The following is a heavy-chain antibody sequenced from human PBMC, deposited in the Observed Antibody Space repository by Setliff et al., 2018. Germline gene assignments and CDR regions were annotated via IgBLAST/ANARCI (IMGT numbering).Heavy chain of an antibody. Sequence: SETLSLTCTVSGGSISSSSYYWGWIRQPPGKGLEWIGCIYYSGSTYYNPSLKSRVTISVDTSKNQFSLKLSSVTAADTAVYYCARDKRQYNFWSGYYGSWGNYFDYWGQGTLVTVSS. CDR1: GGSISSSSYY. V-gene: IGHV4-39*07. J-gene: IGHJ4*02. D-gene: IGHD3-3*01. CDR3: ARDKRQYNFWSGYYGSWGNYFDY. CDR2: IYYSGST.